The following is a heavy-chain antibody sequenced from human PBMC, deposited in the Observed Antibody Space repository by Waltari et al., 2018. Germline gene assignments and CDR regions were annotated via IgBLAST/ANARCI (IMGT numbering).Heavy chain of an antibody. CDR2: INHSGST. Sequence: QVQLQQWGAGLLKPSETLSLTCAVSGGSFSNYYWSWIRQSPGKGLEWIREINHSGSTNVNPSLKSRVTILLDTSRNQFSLKVRSVTAADAAVYYCAGLRFNYYYYYHMDVWGNGTTVTVSS. V-gene: IGHV4-34*01. D-gene: IGHD3-10*01. CDR3: AGLRFNYYYYYHMDV. CDR1: GGSFSNYY. J-gene: IGHJ6*03.